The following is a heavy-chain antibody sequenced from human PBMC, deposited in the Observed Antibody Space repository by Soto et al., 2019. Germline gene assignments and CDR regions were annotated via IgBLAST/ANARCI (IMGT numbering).Heavy chain of an antibody. V-gene: IGHV2-70*04. D-gene: IGHD2-21*02. J-gene: IGHJ4*02. Sequence: TLVNPTQTLTLTCTFSGFSLSANRMRVSWIRQPPGKALEWLARIDWDDTKFYSMSLKTRLAISKDTSKNQVVLTMTNVAPVDTATYYCARILPGDTTDYWGQGTLVTVSS. CDR3: ARILPGDTTDY. CDR2: IDWDDTK. CDR1: GFSLSANRMR.